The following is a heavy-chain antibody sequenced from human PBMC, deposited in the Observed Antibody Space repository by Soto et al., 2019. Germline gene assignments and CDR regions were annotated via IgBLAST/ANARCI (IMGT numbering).Heavy chain of an antibody. CDR2: IYYSGST. D-gene: IGHD1-26*01. CDR3: ARQHAGRFDY. CDR1: GGSISSYY. Sequence: SETLSLTCTVSGGSISSYYWSWIRQPPGKGLEWIGYIYYSGSTNYNPSLKSRVTISVDTSKNQFSLKLSSVTAADTAVYYCARQHAGRFDYWGKGTLVTVSS. J-gene: IGHJ4*02. V-gene: IGHV4-59*01.